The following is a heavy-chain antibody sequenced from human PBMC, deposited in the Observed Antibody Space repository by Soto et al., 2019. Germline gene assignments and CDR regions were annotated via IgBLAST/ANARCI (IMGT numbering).Heavy chain of an antibody. J-gene: IGHJ5*02. CDR1: DDSINNGDDY. D-gene: IGHD2-2*01. CDR2: IYYSGST. CDR3: ARVIYCRTAGCSNWFDP. Sequence: PSETLSLTCSVSDDSINNGDDYWGWIRQAPGRGLEWIGYIYYSGSTYYSPSLKSRLTISMDTSKNQFSLKLTSVTAADTAVYYCARVIYCRTAGCSNWFDPWGQGTLVTVSS. V-gene: IGHV4-30-4*01.